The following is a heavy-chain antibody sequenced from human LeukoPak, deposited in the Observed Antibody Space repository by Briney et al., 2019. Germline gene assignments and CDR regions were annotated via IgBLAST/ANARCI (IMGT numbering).Heavy chain of an antibody. CDR2: INPNSGGT. Sequence: ASVKVSCKASGYTFTGYYMHWVRQAPGQGLEWMGWINPNSGGTNYAQKFQGRVTMTRDTSISTAYMELSRLRSDDTAVYYCARVQVYYDSSGYYYQWGQGTLSPSPQ. V-gene: IGHV1-2*02. D-gene: IGHD3-22*01. CDR1: GYTFTGYY. CDR3: ARVQVYYDSSGYYYQ. J-gene: IGHJ4*02.